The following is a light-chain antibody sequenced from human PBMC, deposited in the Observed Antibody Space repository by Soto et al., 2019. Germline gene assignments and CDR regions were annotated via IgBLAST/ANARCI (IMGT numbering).Light chain of an antibody. CDR3: QQTYTTPIT. V-gene: IGKV1-39*01. CDR2: GSS. J-gene: IGKJ5*01. CDR1: QGIISY. Sequence: DIQLTQSPSSLSASIGDRVTITCRAGQGIISYLNWYQQKTGQAPRLLIYGSSTSLNGVPPRFSGSGSGTHFTLTIRSLQTEDFATYCCQQTYTTPITFGEGSRLENK.